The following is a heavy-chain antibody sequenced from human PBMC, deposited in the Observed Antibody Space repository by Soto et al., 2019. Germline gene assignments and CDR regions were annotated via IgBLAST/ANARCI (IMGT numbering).Heavy chain of an antibody. D-gene: IGHD3-3*01. CDR1: GYTFTSYA. CDR3: ASAIRFLEWLLWSSDAFDI. V-gene: IGHV1-3*01. CDR2: INAGNGNT. Sequence: ASVKVSCKASGYTFTSYAMHWVRQAPGQRLEWMGWINAGNGNTKYSQKFQGRVTITRDTSASTAYMELSSLRSEDTAVYYCASAIRFLEWLLWSSDAFDIWGQGTMVTVSS. J-gene: IGHJ3*02.